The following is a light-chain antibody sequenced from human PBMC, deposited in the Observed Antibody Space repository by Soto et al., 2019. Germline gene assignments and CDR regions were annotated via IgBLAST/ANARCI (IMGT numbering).Light chain of an antibody. CDR2: RAS. J-gene: IGKJ1*01. V-gene: IGKV3-20*01. CDR3: QHYGATPWT. Sequence: NVLTQSPGTLSLSPGQRATLSCRASQSLSGNYLAWYQQKPGQAPRVLIYRASIRATGISDRFSGSGSGTDFTLTISRLAPEDLAVYYCQHYGATPWTFGQGTKVDIK. CDR1: QSLSGNY.